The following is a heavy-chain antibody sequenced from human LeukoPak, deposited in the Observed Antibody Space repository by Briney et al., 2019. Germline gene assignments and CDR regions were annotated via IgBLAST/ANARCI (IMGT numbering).Heavy chain of an antibody. D-gene: IGHD2-15*01. CDR2: TYYTSKRSN. V-gene: IGHV6-1*01. CDR1: VDSVSNNSAG. J-gene: IGHJ4*02. CDR3: ARMVGGAPDY. Sequence: QTLSLTCAIYVDSVSNNSAGWDWIRQTRTRGLEWLKRTYYTSKRSNNYAISVKSRISITPDTPKNQYSLQLNSVTPEDTAMYYCARMVGGAPDYWGRGTLVTVSS.